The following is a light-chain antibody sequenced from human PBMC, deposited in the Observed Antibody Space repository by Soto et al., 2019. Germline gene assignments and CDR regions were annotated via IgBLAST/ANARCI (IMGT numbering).Light chain of an antibody. CDR1: QSVGSN. V-gene: IGKV3-15*01. CDR3: QRYNNWPPDRT. J-gene: IGKJ1*01. Sequence: EIVMTQSPATLSVSPGERATLSCRASQSVGSNLAWYQQKPGQAPGLLIYGASTRATGIPARFSGSGSGTEFTLTISSRQSEDFAIYFCQRYNNWPPDRTFGQGTKVEIK. CDR2: GAS.